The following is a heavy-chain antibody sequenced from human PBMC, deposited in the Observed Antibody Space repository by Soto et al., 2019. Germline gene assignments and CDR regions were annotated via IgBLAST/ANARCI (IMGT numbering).Heavy chain of an antibody. CDR2: IIPIFGTA. Sequence: QVQLVQSGAEVKKPGSSVKVSCKASGGTFSSYAISWVRQAPGQGLEWMGGIIPIFGTANYAQKFQGRVTITADESTSTAYMELSSLRSEDTAVYYWARDGGMVRGVIRTNWFDPWGQGTLVTVSS. CDR1: GGTFSSYA. CDR3: ARDGGMVRGVIRTNWFDP. J-gene: IGHJ5*02. V-gene: IGHV1-69*01. D-gene: IGHD3-10*01.